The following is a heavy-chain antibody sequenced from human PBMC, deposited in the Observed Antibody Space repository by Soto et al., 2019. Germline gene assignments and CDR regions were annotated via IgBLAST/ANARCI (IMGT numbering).Heavy chain of an antibody. CDR3: ARSCSGGSCYSGYYYYYMDV. V-gene: IGHV1-69*02. D-gene: IGHD2-15*01. CDR2: IIPILGIA. CDR1: GGTFSSYT. Sequence: SVKVSCKASGGTFSSYTISWVRQAPGQGLEWMGRIIPILGIANYAQKFQGRVTITADKSTSTAYMELSSLRYEDTAVYYCARSCSGGSCYSGYYYYYMDVWGKGTTVTVSS. J-gene: IGHJ6*03.